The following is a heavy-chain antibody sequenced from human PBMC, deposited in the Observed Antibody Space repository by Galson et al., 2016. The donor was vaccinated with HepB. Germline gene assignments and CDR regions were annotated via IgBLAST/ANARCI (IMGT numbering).Heavy chain of an antibody. CDR2: ITSSSDTM. CDR3: ARDDYFRLGY. J-gene: IGHJ4*02. Sequence: SLRLSCAASGSIFSVYNMHWARQAPGKGLEWIAWITSSSDTMYYADSVKGRFTISRDNAENSLYLEMNSLRDEDTAVYYCARDDYFRLGYWGQGTLVTVSS. V-gene: IGHV3-48*02. CDR1: GSIFSVYN. D-gene: IGHD3-16*01.